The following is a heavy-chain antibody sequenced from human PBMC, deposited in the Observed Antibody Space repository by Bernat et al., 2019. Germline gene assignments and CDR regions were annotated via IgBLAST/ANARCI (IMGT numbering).Heavy chain of an antibody. CDR1: GGSISSSTYY. CDR3: ARGLRWPQYYFDY. Sequence: QLQLQESGPGLVKPSETLSLTCTVSGGSISSSTYYWGWIRQPPGKRLECIGSIYYSGGTYYNPSLKSRLTISVDTSKNQFSLKLSSVTAADTAVYYCARGLRWPQYYFDYWGQGTLVTVSS. J-gene: IGHJ4*02. V-gene: IGHV4-39*01. CDR2: IYYSGGT. D-gene: IGHD4-23*01.